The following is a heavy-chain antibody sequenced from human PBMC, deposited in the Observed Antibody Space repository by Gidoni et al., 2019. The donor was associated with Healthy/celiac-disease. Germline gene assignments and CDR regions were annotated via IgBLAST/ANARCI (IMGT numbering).Heavy chain of an antibody. CDR1: GFTFSDYY. V-gene: IGHV3-11*06. D-gene: IGHD1-26*01. CDR2: ISSSSSYT. CDR3: ARDREGATWGAFDI. J-gene: IGHJ3*02. Sequence: QVQLVESGGGLVKPGGSLRLFCAASGFTFSDYYMSWIRQAPGKGLEWVSYISSSSSYTNYADSVKGRFTISRDNAKNSLYLQMNSLRAEDTAVYYCARDREGATWGAFDIWGQGTMVTVSS.